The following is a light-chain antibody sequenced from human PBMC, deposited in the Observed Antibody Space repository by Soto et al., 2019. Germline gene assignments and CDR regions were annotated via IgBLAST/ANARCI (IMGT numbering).Light chain of an antibody. Sequence: EIVMTQSPATLSVSPGERATLSCRAGQSVSSNLALYQQKPSQAPRLLIFGASTRATGIPARFSGSGSGTEFTLTIGSLQSEDFAVYYCQQYNNWPRGFTFGPGTKVDIK. CDR3: QQYNNWPRGFT. J-gene: IGKJ3*01. CDR1: QSVSSN. CDR2: GAS. V-gene: IGKV3-15*01.